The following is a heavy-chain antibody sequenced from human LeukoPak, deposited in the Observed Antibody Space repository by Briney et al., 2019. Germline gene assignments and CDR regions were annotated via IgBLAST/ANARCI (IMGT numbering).Heavy chain of an antibody. CDR3: ARAKRGLTDY. D-gene: IGHD2-8*01. J-gene: IGHJ4*02. CDR2: ISYDGNHT. V-gene: IGHV3-30*09. CDR1: GFTFRNYA. Sequence: GGSLRLSCAASGFTFRNYAVHWVRQAPGKGLEWVAVISYDGNHTFYADSGKGRFAISRDNSKNTLFLQMSALRADDTAVYYCARAKRGLTDYWGQGTLVTVSS.